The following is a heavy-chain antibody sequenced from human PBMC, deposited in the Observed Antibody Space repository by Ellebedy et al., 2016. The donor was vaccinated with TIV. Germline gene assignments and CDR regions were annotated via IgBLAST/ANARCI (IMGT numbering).Heavy chain of an antibody. CDR1: GGSISTYY. CDR3: ARRYCSTTSCARGDTFDV. J-gene: IGHJ3*01. D-gene: IGHD2-2*01. Sequence: SETLSLXXTVSGGSISTYYWGWIRQPPGKGLEWIGNIHYGGHTYFNPSLKSRVTISVDTSTNQFSLRLSSVIAADTAVYFCARRYCSTTSCARGDTFDVWGQGTMVTVSS. V-gene: IGHV4-39*01. CDR2: IHYGGHT.